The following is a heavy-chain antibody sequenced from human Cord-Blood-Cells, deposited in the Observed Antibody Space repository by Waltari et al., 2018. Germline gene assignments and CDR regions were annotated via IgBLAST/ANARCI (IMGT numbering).Heavy chain of an antibody. D-gene: IGHD2-2*02. CDR1: GGSFSGYY. Sequence: QVQLQQWGAGLLKPSETLSLTCAVYGGSFSGYYWSWIRQPPGKGLEWIGEINHSVSTNYNPSLKSRVTISVDTSKNQFSLKLSSVTAADTAVYYCARGGDIVVVPAAIAYFQHWGQGTLVTVSS. CDR3: ARGGDIVVVPAAIAYFQH. J-gene: IGHJ1*01. CDR2: INHSVST. V-gene: IGHV4-34*01.